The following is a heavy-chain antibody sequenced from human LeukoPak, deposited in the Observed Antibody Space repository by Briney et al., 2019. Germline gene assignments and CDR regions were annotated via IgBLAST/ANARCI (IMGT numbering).Heavy chain of an antibody. CDR1: GFIVSSNY. CDR3: ATSGWYDY. CDR2: IYSDGST. D-gene: IGHD6-19*01. J-gene: IGHJ4*02. Sequence: PGGSLGLSCAASGFIVSSNYMSWVRQAPGKGLEWVSVIYSDGSTYYADSVKGRFTISRDNSKNTLYLQMSSLRAEDTAVYYCATSGWYDYWGQGTLVTVSS. V-gene: IGHV3-66*01.